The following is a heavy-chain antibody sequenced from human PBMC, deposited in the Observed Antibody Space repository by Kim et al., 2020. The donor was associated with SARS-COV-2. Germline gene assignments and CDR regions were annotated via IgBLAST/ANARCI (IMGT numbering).Heavy chain of an antibody. D-gene: IGHD6-13*01. CDR1: GFTFDDYT. Sequence: GGSLRLSCAASGFTFDDYTMHWVRQAPGKGLEWVSLISWDGGSTYYADSVKGRFTISRDNSKNSLYLQMNSLRTEDTALYYCAKGPIAAADPYYFDYWGQGTLVTVSS. CDR3: AKGPIAAADPYYFDY. CDR2: ISWDGGST. V-gene: IGHV3-43*01. J-gene: IGHJ4*02.